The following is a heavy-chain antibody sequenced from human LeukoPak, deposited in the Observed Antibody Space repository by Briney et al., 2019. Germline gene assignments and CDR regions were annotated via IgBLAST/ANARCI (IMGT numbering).Heavy chain of an antibody. V-gene: IGHV1-69*01. CDR3: ARAPTTVTTLSD. Sequence: SVKVSCKASGGTFSSYAMSWVRQAPGQGLERIGGMIPVFGTAKYARKFQGRVTITADESTSTAYMELSSLGSEDTAVYYCARAPTTVTTLSDWGQGTLVTVSS. J-gene: IGHJ4*02. CDR1: GGTFSSYA. CDR2: MIPVFGTA. D-gene: IGHD4-17*01.